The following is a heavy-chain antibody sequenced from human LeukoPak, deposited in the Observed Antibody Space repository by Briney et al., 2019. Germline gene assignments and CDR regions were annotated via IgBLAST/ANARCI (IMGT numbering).Heavy chain of an antibody. CDR3: AKRKVPASLGEAFDI. D-gene: IGHD3-16*01. CDR1: GFTFDNYA. CDR2: IFSSGDGT. J-gene: IGHJ3*02. V-gene: IGHV3-23*01. Sequence: GGSLRLSCAASGFTFDNYAVGWVRQAPGKGLEWVSNIFSSGDGTLYADSVKGRFTISRDNSKNTLYLQMNSLRVEDTALYYCAKRKVPASLGEAFDIWGQGTMVTVSS.